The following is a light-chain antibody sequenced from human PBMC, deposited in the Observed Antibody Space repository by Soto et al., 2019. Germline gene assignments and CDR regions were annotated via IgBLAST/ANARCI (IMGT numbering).Light chain of an antibody. CDR3: QQYDILPIT. J-gene: IGKJ5*01. V-gene: IGKV1-9*01. CDR2: AAS. CDR1: QGINTF. Sequence: IQLTQSPSSLSASVGDRVTITCRASQGINTFLAWYQQKPGKAPKLLIYAASTLQSGVPSRFSGSGSGTHFTFTISSLQTEDIGTYYCQQYDILPITFGRGTRLEIK.